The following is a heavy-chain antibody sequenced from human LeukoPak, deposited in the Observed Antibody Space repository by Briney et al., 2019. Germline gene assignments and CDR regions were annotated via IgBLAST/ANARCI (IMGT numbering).Heavy chain of an antibody. CDR1: GFTFSGHD. CDR3: ARGSHLGDY. V-gene: IGHV3-53*01. Sequence: DPGGSLRLSCAASGFTFSGHDMSWVRQAPGKGLEWVSVIYSGGSTYYADSVKGRFTISRDNSKNTLYLQMNSLRAEDTAVYYCARGSHLGDYWGQGTLVTVSS. CDR2: IYSGGST. J-gene: IGHJ4*02.